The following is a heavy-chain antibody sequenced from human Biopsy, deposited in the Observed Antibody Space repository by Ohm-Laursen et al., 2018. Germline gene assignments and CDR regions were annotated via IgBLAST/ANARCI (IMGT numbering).Heavy chain of an antibody. CDR3: ARESPLRLGVCGAIRCFKEVFGMDV. J-gene: IGHJ6*02. Sequence: SVKVSCKASGYNFGNYYINWVRKVPGQGLEWLGVVNPAAEATMYAQKFQDRITLTRDASTNTVYMDLTSLTSEDTAVYYCARESPLRLGVCGAIRCFKEVFGMDVWGQGTTVSVSS. V-gene: IGHV1-46*01. CDR1: GYNFGNYY. CDR2: VNPAAEAT. D-gene: IGHD2-21*01.